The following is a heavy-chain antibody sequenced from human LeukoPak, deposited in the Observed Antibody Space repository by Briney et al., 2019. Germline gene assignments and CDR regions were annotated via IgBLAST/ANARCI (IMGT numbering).Heavy chain of an antibody. D-gene: IGHD1-14*01. Sequence: SETLSLTCAVSGGSISSGIYYWSWIRQPAGKGLEWIGRIYTTGSTFYNPSLTSRVTISLDTSKNQFSLNLNSLTAADTAIYYCATSSYPGRFDYWGQGTLVTVSS. J-gene: IGHJ4*02. CDR2: IYTTGST. CDR3: ATSSYPGRFDY. V-gene: IGHV4-61*02. CDR1: GGSISSGIYY.